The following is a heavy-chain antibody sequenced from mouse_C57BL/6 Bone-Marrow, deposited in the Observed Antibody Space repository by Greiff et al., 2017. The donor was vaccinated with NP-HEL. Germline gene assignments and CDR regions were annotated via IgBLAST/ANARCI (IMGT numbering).Heavy chain of an antibody. CDR3: ARYYGSSYGYFDV. D-gene: IGHD1-1*01. V-gene: IGHV3-8*01. CDR2: ISYSGST. CDR1: GYSITSDY. Sequence: EVKVVESGPGLAKPSQTLSLTCSVTGYSITSDYWNWIRKFPGNKLEYMGYISYSGSTYYNPSLKRRISITRDTSKNQYYLQLNSVTTEDTATYYCARYYGSSYGYFDVWGTGTTVTVSS. J-gene: IGHJ1*03.